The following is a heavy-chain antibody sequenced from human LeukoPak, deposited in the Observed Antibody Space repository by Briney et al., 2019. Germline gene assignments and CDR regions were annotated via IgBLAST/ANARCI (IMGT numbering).Heavy chain of an antibody. Sequence: ASVKVSCKASGYTFTGYYIHWVRQAPGQGLEWMGWINPNSGGTNYAQRFQGRVTMTRDTSISTAYMELSRLRSDDTAVYYCASPYDSSGYYGRLDAFDIWGQGTMVTVSS. V-gene: IGHV1-2*02. J-gene: IGHJ3*02. D-gene: IGHD3-22*01. CDR2: INPNSGGT. CDR3: ASPYDSSGYYGRLDAFDI. CDR1: GYTFTGYY.